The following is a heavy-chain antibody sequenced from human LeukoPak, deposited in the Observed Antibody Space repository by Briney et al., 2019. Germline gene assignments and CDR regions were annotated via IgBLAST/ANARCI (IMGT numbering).Heavy chain of an antibody. D-gene: IGHD3-10*01. Sequence: GGSLRLSCAASGFTFSSYWMHWVRQAPGKGLVWVSRINSDGSSTSNADSVKGRFTISRDNAKNTLYLQMNSLRAEDTAVYYCARVYGSGSYRWFDPWGQGTLVTVSS. V-gene: IGHV3-74*01. CDR2: INSDGSST. CDR3: ARVYGSGSYRWFDP. CDR1: GFTFSSYW. J-gene: IGHJ5*02.